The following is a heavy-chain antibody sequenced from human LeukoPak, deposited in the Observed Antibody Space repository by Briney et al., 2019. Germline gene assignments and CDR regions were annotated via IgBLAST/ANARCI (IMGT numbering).Heavy chain of an antibody. V-gene: IGHV3-33*01. CDR1: GFTFSRYG. CDR3: ARPYYYGSGSYYPLDY. CDR2: IWYDGSNK. Sequence: GRSLRLSCAASGFTFSRYGMHWVRQAPGKGLEWVAVIWYDGSNKYYADSVKGRFTISRDNSKSTVSLQMNSLRAEDTAVYYCARPYYYGSGSYYPLDYWGQGTLVTVPS. J-gene: IGHJ4*02. D-gene: IGHD3-10*01.